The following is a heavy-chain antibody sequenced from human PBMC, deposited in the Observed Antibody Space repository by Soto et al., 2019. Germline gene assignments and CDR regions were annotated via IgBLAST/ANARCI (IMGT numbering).Heavy chain of an antibody. D-gene: IGHD5-18*01. V-gene: IGHV4-31*03. CDR3: ARSGYSYGPNPLIY. J-gene: IGHJ4*02. CDR1: GGSISSGGYY. CDR2: IYYSGST. Sequence: QVQLQESGPGLVKPSQTLSLTCTVSGGSISSGGYYWSWIRQHPGKGLEWIGYIYYSGSTYYNPSLTSRVTISVDPSKNQFSLTLSSVPAADTAVYYCARSGYSYGPNPLIYWGQGTLVTVSS.